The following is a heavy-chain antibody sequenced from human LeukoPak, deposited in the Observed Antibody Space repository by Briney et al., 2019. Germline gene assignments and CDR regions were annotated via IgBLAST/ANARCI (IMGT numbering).Heavy chain of an antibody. CDR3: AKEAMPLVVVAATVDY. D-gene: IGHD2-15*01. CDR1: GFTFSSYA. CDR2: ISGSGGST. Sequence: PGRSLRLSCAASGFTFSSYAMSWVRQAPGKGLEWVSAISGSGGSTYYADSVKGRFTISRDNSKNTLYLQMNSLRAEDTAVYYCAKEAMPLVVVAATVDYWGQGTLVTVSS. V-gene: IGHV3-23*01. J-gene: IGHJ4*02.